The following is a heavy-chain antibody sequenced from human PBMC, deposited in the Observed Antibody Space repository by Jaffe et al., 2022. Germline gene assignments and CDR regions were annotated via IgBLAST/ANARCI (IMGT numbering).Heavy chain of an antibody. CDR3: AKVQTGYSSSWYPYYYYYMDV. Sequence: QVQLVESGGGVVQPGRSLRLSCAASGFTFSSYGMHWVRQAPGKGLEWVAVISYDGSNKYYADSVKGRFTISRDNSKNTLYLQMNSLRAEDTAVYYCAKVQTGYSSSWYPYYYYYMDVWGKGTTVTVSS. CDR1: GFTFSSYG. J-gene: IGHJ6*03. D-gene: IGHD6-13*01. V-gene: IGHV3-30*18. CDR2: ISYDGSNK.